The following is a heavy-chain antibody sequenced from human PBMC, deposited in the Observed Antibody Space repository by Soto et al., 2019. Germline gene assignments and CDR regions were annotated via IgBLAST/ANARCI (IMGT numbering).Heavy chain of an antibody. CDR3: ARGEYSSSSEPVGFDY. CDR2: SSAYNGNT. CDR1: GYSFTSYG. Sequence: GASVKVSCKAAGYSFTSYGISWLRQAHGQGDGCMGWSSAYNGNTNYAQKLQGRVTMTTDTSPSTAYMELRSLRSDATAVYYRARGEYSSSSEPVGFDYWGQGPLVTVSS. D-gene: IGHD6-6*01. J-gene: IGHJ4*02. V-gene: IGHV1-18*04.